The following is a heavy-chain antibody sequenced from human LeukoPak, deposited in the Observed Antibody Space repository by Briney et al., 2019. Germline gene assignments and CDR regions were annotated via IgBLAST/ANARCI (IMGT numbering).Heavy chain of an antibody. D-gene: IGHD3-10*01. CDR3: AREGRITMVRGAGIYYFDY. CDR1: GFTFSSYS. CDR2: ISSSSSYI. V-gene: IGHV3-21*01. J-gene: IGHJ4*02. Sequence: PGGSLRLSCAASGFTFSSYSMNWVRQAPGKGLEWVSSISSSSSYIYYADSVKGRFTISRDNAKNSLYLQMNSLRAEDTAVYYCAREGRITMVRGAGIYYFDYWGQGTLVTVSS.